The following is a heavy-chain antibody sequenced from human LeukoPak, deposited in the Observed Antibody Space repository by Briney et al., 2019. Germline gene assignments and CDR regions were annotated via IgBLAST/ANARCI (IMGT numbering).Heavy chain of an antibody. J-gene: IGHJ4*02. D-gene: IGHD3-22*01. CDR3: ARGDYYDSSGYYYSIDY. CDR1: GGTFSSYA. Sequence: GASVKVSCKASGGTFSSYAISWVRQAPGQGLEWMGGITPIFGTANYAQKFQGRVTITADKSTSTAYMELSSLRSEDTAVYYCARGDYYDSSGYYYSIDYWGQGTLVTVSS. CDR2: ITPIFGTA. V-gene: IGHV1-69*06.